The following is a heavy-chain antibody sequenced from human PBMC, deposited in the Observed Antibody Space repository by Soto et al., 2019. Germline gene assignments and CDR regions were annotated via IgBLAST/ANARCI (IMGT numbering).Heavy chain of an antibody. D-gene: IGHD4-4*01. Sequence: ASVKVSCKASGYTFTSYYMHWVRQAPGQGLEWMGIINPSGGSTSYAQKFQGRVTMTRDTSTSTVYMELSSLRSEDTAVYYCARDLSVSNRHYYYYYGMDVWGQGTTVTVSS. V-gene: IGHV1-46*01. CDR1: GYTFTSYY. J-gene: IGHJ6*02. CDR2: INPSGGST. CDR3: ARDLSVSNRHYYYYYGMDV.